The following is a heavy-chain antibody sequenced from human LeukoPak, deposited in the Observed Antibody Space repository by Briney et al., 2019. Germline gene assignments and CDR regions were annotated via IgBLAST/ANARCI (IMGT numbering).Heavy chain of an antibody. D-gene: IGHD2-2*01. Sequence: PGGSLGLSCAASGFTFSSFSMNWVRQAPGKGLEWVSFITGSSSTIYYADSVKGRFTISRDNAKNSLYLQMNSLRAEDTAVYYCASCSSTNCYWGQGTLVTVSS. CDR2: ITGSSSTI. CDR3: ASCSSTNCY. V-gene: IGHV3-48*01. CDR1: GFTFSSFS. J-gene: IGHJ4*02.